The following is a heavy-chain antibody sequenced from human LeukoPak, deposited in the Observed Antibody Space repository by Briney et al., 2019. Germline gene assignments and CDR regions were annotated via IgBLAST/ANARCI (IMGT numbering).Heavy chain of an antibody. CDR1: GFTFSSYG. CDR3: ARSSGYSYGYAFDY. D-gene: IGHD5-18*01. CDR2: IWYDGSNK. Sequence: PGGSLRLSCAASGFTFSSYGMHWVRQAPGKGLEWVAVIWYDGSNKYYADSVKGRFTISRDNSKNTLYLQMNSLRAEDTAVYYCARSSGYSYGYAFDYWGQGTLVTVSS. V-gene: IGHV3-33*01. J-gene: IGHJ4*02.